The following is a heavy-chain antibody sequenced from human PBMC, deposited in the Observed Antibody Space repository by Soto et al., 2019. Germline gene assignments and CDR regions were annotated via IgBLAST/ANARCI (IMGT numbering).Heavy chain of an antibody. CDR3: ASLYGDYVPY. Sequence: QLQLQESGPGLVKPSETLSLTCSVSGDSISSSSYYWGWIRQPPGKGLEWIGTINYSGRTYYNPSLKSRVTISVDTYKTQFSLKVSSVTAADTAVYYCASLYGDYVPYWGQGILVSVSS. CDR2: INYSGRT. CDR1: GDSISSSSYY. D-gene: IGHD4-17*01. J-gene: IGHJ4*02. V-gene: IGHV4-39*01.